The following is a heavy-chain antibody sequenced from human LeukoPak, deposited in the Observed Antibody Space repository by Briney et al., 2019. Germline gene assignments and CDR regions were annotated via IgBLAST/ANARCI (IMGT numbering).Heavy chain of an antibody. D-gene: IGHD5-18*01. CDR2: ISRTGTT. V-gene: IGHV3-23*01. CDR1: GFTFSSYA. CDR3: AKPRVDSGTGSSYGHGLDY. J-gene: IGHJ4*02. Sequence: PGGSLRLSCAASGFTFSSYAMTWVRQAPGKGLEWVSSISRTGTTYYADSVKGRFTVSRDNSKNTLFLQMDSLRADDTAVYYCAKPRVDSGTGSSYGHGLDYWGQGTLVSVSS.